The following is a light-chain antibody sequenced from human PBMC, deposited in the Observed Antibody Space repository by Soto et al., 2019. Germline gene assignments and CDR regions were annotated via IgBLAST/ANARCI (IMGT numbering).Light chain of an antibody. V-gene: IGKV3-15*01. CDR3: QQYHDWPIT. CDR2: GTS. Sequence: EIVLTQSPGTLSLSPGERATLSCRASQSVGKNYLAWYQQKPGQAPRLLIYGTSTRAAGIPARFSGRGSGTEFTFTISSLQSEDFAVYHCQQYHDWPITFGQGTRLEIK. J-gene: IGKJ5*01. CDR1: QSVGKN.